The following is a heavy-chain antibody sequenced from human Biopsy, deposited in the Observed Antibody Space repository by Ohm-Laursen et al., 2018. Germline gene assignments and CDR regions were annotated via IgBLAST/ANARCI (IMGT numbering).Heavy chain of an antibody. D-gene: IGHD3-22*01. CDR1: GESFNGYY. CDR2: INHSGRT. CDR3: VRGVDYYDPYHYYALDV. V-gene: IGHV4-34*01. Sequence: SDTLSLTCAVSGESFNGYYWSWIRQTPGKGLEWIGEINHSGRTNYNPSLKSRVTISVDTSKNQFSLKVRFVTAADTAVYYCVRGVDYYDPYHYYALDVWGRGTTVTVSS. J-gene: IGHJ6*02.